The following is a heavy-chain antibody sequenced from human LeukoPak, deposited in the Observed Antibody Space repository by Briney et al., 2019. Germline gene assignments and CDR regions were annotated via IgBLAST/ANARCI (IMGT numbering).Heavy chain of an antibody. CDR3: AREYSNHLDGQRYYYYGMDV. J-gene: IGHJ6*02. Sequence: ASVKVSCKASGYTLTGYYMHWVRQAPGQGLEWMGRINPNSGGTNYAQKFQGRVTMTRDTSISTAYMELSRLRSDDTAVYYCAREYSNHLDGQRYYYYGMDVWGQGTTVTVSS. CDR2: INPNSGGT. CDR1: GYTLTGYY. V-gene: IGHV1-2*06. D-gene: IGHD4-11*01.